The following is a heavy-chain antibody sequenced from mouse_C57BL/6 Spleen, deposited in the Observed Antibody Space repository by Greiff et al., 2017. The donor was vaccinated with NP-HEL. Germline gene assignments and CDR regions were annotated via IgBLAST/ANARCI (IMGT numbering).Heavy chain of an antibody. CDR1: GFSLTSYG. CDR2: IWSGGST. J-gene: IGHJ4*01. CDR3: ARKYYYGSSYYAMDY. V-gene: IGHV2-2*01. D-gene: IGHD1-1*01. Sequence: VQLVESGPGLVQPSQSLSITCTVSGFSLTSYGVHWVRQSPGKGLEWLGVIWSGGSTDYNAAFISRLSISKDNSQSQVFLKMNSLQADVTAIYYCARKYYYGSSYYAMDYWGQETSVPVSS.